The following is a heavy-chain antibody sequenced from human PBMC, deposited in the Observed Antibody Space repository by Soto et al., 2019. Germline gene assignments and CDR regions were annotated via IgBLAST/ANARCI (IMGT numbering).Heavy chain of an antibody. V-gene: IGHV4-4*02. D-gene: IGHD3-10*01. CDR3: ATSSGSAYGLDV. Sequence: SETLSLTCAVSAGSISTTNWYVWVRQPPGMGLEWIGEIYHTGTTTYNPSLKSRVTMSVDTSKNQFSLRLSFVTAADTAVYYCATSSGSAYGLDVWGPGATVTVSS. CDR2: IYHTGTT. CDR1: AGSISTTNW. J-gene: IGHJ6*02.